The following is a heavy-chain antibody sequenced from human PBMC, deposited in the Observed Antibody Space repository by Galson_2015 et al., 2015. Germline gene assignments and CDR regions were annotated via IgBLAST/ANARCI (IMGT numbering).Heavy chain of an antibody. V-gene: IGHV3-23*01. D-gene: IGHD3-22*01. CDR3: PSPDDYDSSDYSGD. Sequence: SLRLSCATSGFTFNIYAMSWVRQAPGKGLEWVSGISDSGGSTYYADSVKGRFTISRDNSKNTLYLQMNSLRAEDTAVYYCPSPDDYDSSDYSGDWGQG. CDR2: ISDSGGST. J-gene: IGHJ1*01. CDR1: GFTFNIYA.